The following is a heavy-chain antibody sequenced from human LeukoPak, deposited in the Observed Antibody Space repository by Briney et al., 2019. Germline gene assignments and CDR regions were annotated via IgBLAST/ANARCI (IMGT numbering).Heavy chain of an antibody. Sequence: ASVKGSCKASGYTFTSYYMHWVRQAPGQGLEWMGIINPSGGSTSYAQKFQGRVTMTRDTSTSTVYVELSSLRSEDTAVYYCARERPNRLVVVAATKYNWFDPWGQGTLVTVSS. D-gene: IGHD2-15*01. J-gene: IGHJ5*02. V-gene: IGHV1-46*01. CDR2: INPSGGST. CDR3: ARERPNRLVVVAATKYNWFDP. CDR1: GYTFTSYY.